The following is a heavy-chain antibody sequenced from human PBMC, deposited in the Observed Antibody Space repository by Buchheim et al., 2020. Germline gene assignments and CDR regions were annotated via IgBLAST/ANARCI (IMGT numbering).Heavy chain of an antibody. Sequence: LQVVESGGGLVQPGRSLRLSCAASGFTFSSYAMHWVRQAPGKGLEWVAVISYDGSNKYYGDSVKGRFTISRDNSKNTLFLQMNSLRAEDTALYYCVREGGGSYYGDYWGQGTL. D-gene: IGHD1-26*01. CDR2: ISYDGSNK. J-gene: IGHJ4*02. CDR1: GFTFSSYA. V-gene: IGHV3-30-3*01. CDR3: VREGGGSYYGDY.